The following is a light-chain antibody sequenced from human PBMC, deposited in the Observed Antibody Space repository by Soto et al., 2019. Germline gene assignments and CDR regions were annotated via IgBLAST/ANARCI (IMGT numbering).Light chain of an antibody. J-gene: IGKJ4*01. CDR3: QLVNVQPSI. CDR2: GAA. Sequence: DIQMTQSPSSLSASVGDRVTITCRASQNINSILNWYQQTSGKAPKLLIYGAASLQSGVPSRFIGGRSGTDFSLAIGSLQPEDFATYYIQLVNVQPSIVGGGTKVDIK. CDR1: QNINSI. V-gene: IGKV1-39*01.